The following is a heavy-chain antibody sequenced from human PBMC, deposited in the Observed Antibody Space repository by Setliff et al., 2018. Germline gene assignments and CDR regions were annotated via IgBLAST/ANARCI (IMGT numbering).Heavy chain of an antibody. CDR2: ISGSGSST. D-gene: IGHD1-26*01. CDR1: GFSFSSYA. V-gene: IGHV3-23*01. Sequence: GESLTISCTASGFSFSSYAMSWVRQAPGKGLEWVSAISGSGSSTYYADSVKGRFTISRDNSKSTLYLQMNSLRAEDTAVYFCAKRREYYYMDVWGKGTTVTVSS. J-gene: IGHJ6*03. CDR3: AKRREYYYMDV.